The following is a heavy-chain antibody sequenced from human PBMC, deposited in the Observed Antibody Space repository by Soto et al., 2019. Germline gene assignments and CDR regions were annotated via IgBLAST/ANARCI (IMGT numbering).Heavy chain of an antibody. CDR2: IRSKAYGGTT. V-gene: IGHV3-49*03. CDR3: TRVSSTSPDYYYYYGVDV. CDR1: GFTFGDYA. J-gene: IGHJ6*01. Sequence: PGGSLRLSCTASGFTFGDYAMSWFRQAPWKGLEWVGFIRSKAYGGTTEYAASVKGRFTISRDDSKSIAYLQMNSLKTEDTAVYYCTRVSSTSPDYYYYYGVDVWGQGTTVTVSS. D-gene: IGHD2-2*01.